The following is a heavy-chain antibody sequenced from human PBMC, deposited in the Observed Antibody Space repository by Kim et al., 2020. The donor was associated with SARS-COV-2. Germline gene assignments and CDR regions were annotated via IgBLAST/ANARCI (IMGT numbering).Heavy chain of an antibody. V-gene: IGHV5-51*01. D-gene: IGHD3-9*01. CDR3: ARHAYYDILTGYYIPFDP. CDR1: GYSFTSYW. Sequence: GESLKISCKGSGYSFTSYWIGWVRQMPGKGLEWMGIIYPGDSDTRYSPSFQGQVTISADKSISTAYLQWSSLKASDTAMYYCARHAYYDILTGYYIPFDPWGQGALVTVSP. J-gene: IGHJ5*02. CDR2: IYPGDSDT.